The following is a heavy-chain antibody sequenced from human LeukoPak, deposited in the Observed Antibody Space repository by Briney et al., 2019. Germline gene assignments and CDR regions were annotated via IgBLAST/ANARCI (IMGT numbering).Heavy chain of an antibody. J-gene: IGHJ3*02. D-gene: IGHD3-22*01. CDR3: ARVPTQGTYYYDSSGAGDAFDI. CDR2: INSDGSST. V-gene: IGHV3-74*01. CDR1: GFTFSSYW. Sequence: GGSLRLSCAASGFTFSSYWMHWVRQAPGKGLVWVSRINSDGSSTSYADSVKGRFTISRDNAKNTLYLQMNSLRAEDTAVYYCARVPTQGTYYYDSSGAGDAFDIWGQGTMVTVSS.